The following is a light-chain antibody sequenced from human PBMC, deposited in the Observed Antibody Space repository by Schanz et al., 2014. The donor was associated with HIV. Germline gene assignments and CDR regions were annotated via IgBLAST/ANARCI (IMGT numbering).Light chain of an antibody. CDR1: AFNVGQNY. Sequence: QSVLTQPPSVSAAPGQRVTISCSGSAFNVGQNYVSWYQQFPGTAPKLLIYGTHDRLSEIPDRFSGSKTGTSATLAIVGLQTGDEADYYCATWDRTLSAVVFGGGTQLT. CDR3: ATWDRTLSAVV. V-gene: IGLV1-51*01. CDR2: GTH. J-gene: IGLJ2*01.